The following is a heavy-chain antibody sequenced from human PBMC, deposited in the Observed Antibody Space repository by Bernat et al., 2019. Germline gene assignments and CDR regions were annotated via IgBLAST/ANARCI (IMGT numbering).Heavy chain of an antibody. CDR3: NTDGGIAAAGVFDN. CDR1: GFSFSNGW. Sequence: EVHVVESGGGLVKPGGSLRLSCAASGFSFSNGWISWVHQAPGKGLEWVGRIKRKTDAGTTDYAAPVKGRFSISRDDSKNTLYLQLNSLKTEDTAMYYCNTDGGIAAAGVFDNWGQGTLVTVYS. D-gene: IGHD6-13*01. J-gene: IGHJ4*02. CDR2: IKRKTDAGTT. V-gene: IGHV3-15*01.